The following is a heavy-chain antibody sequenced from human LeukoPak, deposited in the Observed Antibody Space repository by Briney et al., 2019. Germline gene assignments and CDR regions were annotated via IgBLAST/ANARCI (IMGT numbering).Heavy chain of an antibody. Sequence: SETLSLTCTVSGGSISSYYWSWIRQPPGKGLEWIGCIYYSGSTNYNPSLKSRVTISVDTSKNQFSLKLSSVTAADTAVYYCARGYSSGWYAQNWFDPWGQGTLVTVSS. V-gene: IGHV4-59*01. CDR2: IYYSGST. D-gene: IGHD6-19*01. J-gene: IGHJ5*02. CDR3: ARGYSSGWYAQNWFDP. CDR1: GGSISSYY.